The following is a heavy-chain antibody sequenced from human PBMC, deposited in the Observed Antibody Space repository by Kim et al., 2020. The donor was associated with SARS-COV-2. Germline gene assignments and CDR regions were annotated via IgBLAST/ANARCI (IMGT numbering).Heavy chain of an antibody. CDR1: GFSLSTSGMC. CDR3: ARIRRVGSGLVLMWYFDY. J-gene: IGHJ4*02. D-gene: IGHD3-9*01. CDR2: IDWDDDK. Sequence: SGPTLVNPTQTLTLTCTFSGFSLSTSGMCVSWIRQPPGKALEWLALIDWDDDKYYSTSLKTRLTISKDTSKNQVVLTMTNMDPVDTATYYCARIRRVGSGLVLMWYFDYWGQGTLVTVSS. V-gene: IGHV2-70*01.